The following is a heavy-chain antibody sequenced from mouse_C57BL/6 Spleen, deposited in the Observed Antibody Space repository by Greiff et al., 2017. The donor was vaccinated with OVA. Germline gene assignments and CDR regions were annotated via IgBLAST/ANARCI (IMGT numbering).Heavy chain of an antibody. CDR3: AHYYSNPYYYAMDY. J-gene: IGHJ4*01. V-gene: IGHV14-3*01. CDR2: IDPANGNT. Sequence: EVMLVESVAELVRPGASVKLSCTASGFNIKNTYMHWVKQRPEQGLEWIGRIDPANGNTKYAPKFQGKATITADTSSNTAYLQLSSLTSEDTAIYYCAHYYSNPYYYAMDYWGQGTSVTVSS. D-gene: IGHD2-5*01. CDR1: GFNIKNTY.